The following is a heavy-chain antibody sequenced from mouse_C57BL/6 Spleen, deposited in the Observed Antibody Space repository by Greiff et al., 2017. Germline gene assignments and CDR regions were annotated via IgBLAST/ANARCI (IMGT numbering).Heavy chain of an antibody. D-gene: IGHD1-1*01. V-gene: IGHV1-4*01. J-gene: IGHJ4*01. CDR2: INPSSGYT. CDR1: GYTFTSYT. Sequence: VQLQQSGAELARPGASVKMSCKASGYTFTSYTMHWVKQRPGQGLEWIGYINPSSGYTKYNQKFKDKATLTADKSSSTAYMQLSSLTSEDSAVYDCASPSTTVVDYYAMDDWGQGTSVTVSS. CDR3: ASPSTTVVDYYAMDD.